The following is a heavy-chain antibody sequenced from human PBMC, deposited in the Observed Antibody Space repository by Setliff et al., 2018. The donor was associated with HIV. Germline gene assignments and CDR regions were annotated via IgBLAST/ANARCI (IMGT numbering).Heavy chain of an antibody. J-gene: IGHJ6*03. CDR2: VYYTGST. V-gene: IGHV4-59*08. CDR3: ARRRPPPSGLYSAYYMDV. CDR1: GGSISSYY. D-gene: IGHD1-26*01. Sequence: SETLSLTCTVSGGSISSYYWSWIRQPPGKGLEWIGYVYYTGSTNYNPSLKNRVTIGVDTSKNQFSLKLTSVTAADAAVYYCARRRPPPSGLYSAYYMDVWGTGTTVTVSS.